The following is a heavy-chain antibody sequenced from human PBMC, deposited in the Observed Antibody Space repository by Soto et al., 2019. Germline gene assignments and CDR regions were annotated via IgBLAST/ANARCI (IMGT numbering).Heavy chain of an antibody. CDR2: IIPIFGTA. CDR1: GGTFSSYA. V-gene: IGHV1-69*01. D-gene: IGHD3-10*01. J-gene: IGHJ4*02. Sequence: QVQLVQSGAEVKKPGSSVKVSCKASGGTFSSYAISWVRQAPGQGLEWMGGIIPIFGTANYAQKFQGRVTITADESTSTAYMELSSLRSEDMAVYYCAREGGSGSYRGYYFDDWGQGTLVTVSS. CDR3: AREGGSGSYRGYYFDD.